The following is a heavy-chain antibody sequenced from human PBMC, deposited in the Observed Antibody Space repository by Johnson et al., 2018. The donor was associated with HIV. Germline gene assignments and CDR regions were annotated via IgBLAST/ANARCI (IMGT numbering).Heavy chain of an antibody. D-gene: IGHD1-26*01. J-gene: IGHJ3*02. CDR1: GFTFSNAW. Sequence: VQLVESGGGLVKPGGSLRVSCAASGFTFSNAWMNWVRQAPGKGLEWVGRIKSKTDGGTTDYAAPVKGRFSISRDDSKNTLYLQMCSLRGEDTAVYYCANDSQWELPDAFDIWGHGTMVTVSS. CDR2: IKSKTDGGTT. CDR3: ANDSQWELPDAFDI. V-gene: IGHV3-15*01.